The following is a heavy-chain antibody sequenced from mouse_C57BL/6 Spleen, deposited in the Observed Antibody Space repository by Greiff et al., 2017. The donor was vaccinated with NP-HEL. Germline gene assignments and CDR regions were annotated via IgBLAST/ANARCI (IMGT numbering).Heavy chain of an antibody. CDR2: IDPSDSYT. CDR1: GYTFTSYW. V-gene: IGHV1-69*01. D-gene: IGHD3-3*01. CDR3: ARRGDPYFDY. Sequence: QVQLQQPGAELVMPGASVKLSCKASGYTFTSYWMHWVKQRPGQGLEWIGEIDPSDSYTNYNQKFKGKSTLTVDKSSSTAYMQLSSLTSKDSAVYYCARRGDPYFDYWGHGTTLTVSS. J-gene: IGHJ2*01.